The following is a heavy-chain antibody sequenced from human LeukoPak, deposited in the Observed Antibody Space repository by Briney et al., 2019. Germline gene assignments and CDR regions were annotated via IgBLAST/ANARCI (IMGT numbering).Heavy chain of an antibody. D-gene: IGHD6-13*01. CDR2: IGYDGTDK. CDR1: GFTFSSYA. J-gene: IGHJ4*02. V-gene: IGHV3-30*02. Sequence: GGSLRLSCAASGFTFSSYAMSWVRQAPGKGLEWVTFIGYDGTDKYYADSVKGRFTISRDNSKNTLSLHMNSLRAEDTAVYYCARDLTYNSWYYFDSWGQGTLVTVSS. CDR3: ARDLTYNSWYYFDS.